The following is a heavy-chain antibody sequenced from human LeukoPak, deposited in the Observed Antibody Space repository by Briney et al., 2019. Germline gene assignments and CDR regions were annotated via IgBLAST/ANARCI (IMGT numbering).Heavy chain of an antibody. CDR3: ARDRRRYGSGKGSDY. D-gene: IGHD3-10*01. Sequence: GASVKVSCKASGYTFTSYGISWVRQAPGQGLEWMGWISAYNGNTNYAQKLQGRVTMTTDTSTSTAYMELRSLRSDDTAVYYCARDRRRYGSGKGSDYWGQGTLVTVSS. CDR1: GYTFTSYG. J-gene: IGHJ4*02. V-gene: IGHV1-18*01. CDR2: ISAYNGNT.